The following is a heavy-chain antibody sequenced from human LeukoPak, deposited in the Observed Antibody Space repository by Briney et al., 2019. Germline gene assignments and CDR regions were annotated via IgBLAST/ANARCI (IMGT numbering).Heavy chain of an antibody. J-gene: IGHJ4*02. V-gene: IGHV3-23*01. D-gene: IGHD5-24*01. CDR1: GFTFSSYE. CDR2: ISGSGGST. Sequence: GGSLRLSCAASGFTFSSYEMNWVRQAPGKGLEWVSAISGSGGSTYYADSVKGRFTISRDNSKNTLYLQMNSLRAEDTAVYYCAKSGYNRFDYWGQGTLVTVSS. CDR3: AKSGYNRFDY.